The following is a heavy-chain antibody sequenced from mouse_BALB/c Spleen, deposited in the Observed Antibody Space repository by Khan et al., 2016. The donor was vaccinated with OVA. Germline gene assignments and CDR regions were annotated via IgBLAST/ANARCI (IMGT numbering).Heavy chain of an antibody. D-gene: IGHD1-1*01. V-gene: IGHV5-12-1*01. J-gene: IGHJ2*01. Sequence: EVELVESGGGLVKPGGSLKLSCAASGFAFSSYDMSWVRQTPEKRLEWVAFISTGGNKTYYPDSLKGRFTISRDTAKTTLYLQMSSLKSEDTAMYYCTRPHYYGSNYYFDYWGQGTPLTVSS. CDR1: GFAFSSYD. CDR3: TRPHYYGSNYYFDY. CDR2: ISTGGNKT.